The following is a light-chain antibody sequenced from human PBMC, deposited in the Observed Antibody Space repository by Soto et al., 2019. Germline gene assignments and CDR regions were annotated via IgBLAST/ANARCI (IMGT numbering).Light chain of an antibody. J-gene: IGLJ1*01. CDR1: PSDVGGYIS. CDR2: EVN. CDR3: SSYAGFKPFG. V-gene: IGLV2-8*01. Sequence: QSALTQPPSASGAPGQSVTISCTGTPSDVGGYISVSWYQQSPGKAPKLIIYEVNKRPSGVPDRFSGSKSGSTAFLFVSGLRTEDEADYSCSSYAGFKPFGFGTGPKAAVL.